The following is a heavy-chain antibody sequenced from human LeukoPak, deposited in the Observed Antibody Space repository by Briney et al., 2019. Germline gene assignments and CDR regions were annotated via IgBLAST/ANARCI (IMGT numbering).Heavy chain of an antibody. CDR1: GFTFSTYE. CDR3: ASGGTLFDY. J-gene: IGHJ4*02. Sequence: GGSLRLSCAASGFTFSTYEMNWVRQPPGKGLEWVSYITSSGSTIYYADSVKGRFTISGDNAKNSLYLQMSSLRAEDTAVYYCASGGTLFDYWGQGTLVTVSS. D-gene: IGHD1-1*01. V-gene: IGHV3-48*03. CDR2: ITSSGSTI.